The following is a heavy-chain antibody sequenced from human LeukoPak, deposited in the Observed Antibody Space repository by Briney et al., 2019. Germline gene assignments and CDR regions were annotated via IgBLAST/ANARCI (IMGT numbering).Heavy chain of an antibody. Sequence: PSETLSLTCAVSGYSISSGYYWGWIRQPPGKGLEWIGSIYHSGSTYYNPSLKSRVTISVDTSKNQFSLKLSSVTAADTAVYNCATCITMVRGVIQYWYFDLWGRGTLVTVSS. CDR1: GYSISSGYY. CDR2: IYHSGST. V-gene: IGHV4-38-2*01. CDR3: ATCITMVRGVIQYWYFDL. J-gene: IGHJ2*01. D-gene: IGHD3-10*01.